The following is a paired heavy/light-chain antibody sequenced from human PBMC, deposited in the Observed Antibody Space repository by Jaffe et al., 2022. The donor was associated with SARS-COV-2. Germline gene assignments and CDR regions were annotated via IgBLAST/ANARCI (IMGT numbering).Heavy chain of an antibody. V-gene: IGHV4-34*01. CDR3: ARGVGWTQRFDY. D-gene: IGHD6-19*01. J-gene: IGHJ4*02. CDR1: GGSLSNYY. CDR2: INLSGRS. Sequence: QVQVQQWGAGLLKPSETLSLTCAVYGGSLSNYYWSWIRQPPGRGLEWIGEINLSGRSDYNPSLRSRVTISEDTSKNQLSLKLSALTAADTAVYYCARGVGWTQRFDYWGQGTLVTVSS.
Light chain of an antibody. J-gene: IGKJ2*01. CDR1: QNINNY. Sequence: DIQMTQSPSSLSASVGDRVTITCRASQNINNYLNWYQQKPGKAPKLLIYAASSLQSGVPSRFSGSGSGTDFTLTISSLQPEDFATYCCQQSFRTPYSFGQGTRLEI. CDR2: AAS. V-gene: IGKV1-39*01. CDR3: QQSFRTPYS.